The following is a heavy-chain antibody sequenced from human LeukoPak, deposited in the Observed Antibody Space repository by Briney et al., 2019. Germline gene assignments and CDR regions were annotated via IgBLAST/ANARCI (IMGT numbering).Heavy chain of an antibody. V-gene: IGHV3-23*01. D-gene: IGHD6-19*01. CDR3: AKDARRSSGWWFFDH. CDR2: ITHSGYGT. J-gene: IGHJ4*02. CDR1: GFVFTSLD. Sequence: GGSLSLSCAASGFVFTSLDMGWVRQAPGKGLERVSAITHSGYGTYYADSVKGRLTISRDNSKNTLYLQMNSLRAEDTAVYFCAKDARRSSGWWFFDHWGQGTLVTVSS.